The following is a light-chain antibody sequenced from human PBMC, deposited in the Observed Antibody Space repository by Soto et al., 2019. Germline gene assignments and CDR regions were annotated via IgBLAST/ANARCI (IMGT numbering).Light chain of an antibody. Sequence: EIVMTQSPATLSVSPGERVTLSCRASQSVSGHLAWYQQKPGQAPRLIISGASTRATGIPGRFSGSGSGTEFTLTISSLQSEDFAVYYCHQYHYWWTFGQGTKVEIK. CDR1: QSVSGH. CDR3: HQYHYWWT. CDR2: GAS. J-gene: IGKJ1*01. V-gene: IGKV3-15*01.